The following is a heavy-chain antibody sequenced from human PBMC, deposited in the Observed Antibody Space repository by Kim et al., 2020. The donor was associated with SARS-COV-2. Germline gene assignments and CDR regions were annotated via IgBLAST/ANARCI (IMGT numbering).Heavy chain of an antibody. CDR2: ISGSGGT. D-gene: IGHD3-16*01. CDR1: GFTFTSYA. Sequence: GGSLRLSCAASGFTFTSYAMGWVRQAPGKGLEWVSAISGSGGTNYADSVKGRFTISRDNSKNTLYLQMNSLRAEDTAVYYCAKRRYISYGDFDYWGQGTLVTVSS. CDR3: AKRRYISYGDFDY. J-gene: IGHJ4*02. V-gene: IGHV3-23*01.